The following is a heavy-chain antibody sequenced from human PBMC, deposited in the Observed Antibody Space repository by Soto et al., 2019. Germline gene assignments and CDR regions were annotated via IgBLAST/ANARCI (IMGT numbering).Heavy chain of an antibody. D-gene: IGHD3-22*01. Sequence: EVQLLESGGGLVQPGGSLRLSCAASGFTFSSYAMSWVRQAPGKGLEWVSAISGSGGSTYYADSVKGRFTISRDNSKNTLYLQMNSLRAEDTVVYYCAMTPGLYDSSGIHWGQGTLVTVSS. J-gene: IGHJ4*02. CDR2: ISGSGGST. CDR1: GFTFSSYA. CDR3: AMTPGLYDSSGIH. V-gene: IGHV3-23*01.